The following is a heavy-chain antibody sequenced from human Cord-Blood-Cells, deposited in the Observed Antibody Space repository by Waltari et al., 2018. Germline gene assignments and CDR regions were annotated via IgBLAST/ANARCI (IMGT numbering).Heavy chain of an antibody. V-gene: IGHV5-51*03. J-gene: IGHJ4*02. CDR3: ARRGEYCSGGSCYYFDY. Sequence: EVQLGQSGAEVKKPGESLKISCKGSGYSFTSYWIGRVRPMPGKGLEWMGIIYPGDSDTRYSPSFQGQVTISADKSISTAYLQWSSLKASDTAMYYCARRGEYCSGGSCYYFDYWGQGTLVTVSS. CDR1: GYSFTSYW. CDR2: IYPGDSDT. D-gene: IGHD2-15*01.